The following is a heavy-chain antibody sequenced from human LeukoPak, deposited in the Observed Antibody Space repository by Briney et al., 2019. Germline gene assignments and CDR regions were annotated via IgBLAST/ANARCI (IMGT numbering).Heavy chain of an antibody. CDR2: ISYDGSNK. Sequence: GGSLRLSCAASGFTFSTYWMTWVRQAPGKGLEWVAVISYDGSNKYYADSVKGRFTISRDNAKNSLYLQMNSLRAEDTALYYCAATPYDYVWDRYFDYWGQGTLVTVSS. CDR1: GFTFSTYW. J-gene: IGHJ4*02. CDR3: AATPYDYVWDRYFDY. D-gene: IGHD3-16*01. V-gene: IGHV3-30*03.